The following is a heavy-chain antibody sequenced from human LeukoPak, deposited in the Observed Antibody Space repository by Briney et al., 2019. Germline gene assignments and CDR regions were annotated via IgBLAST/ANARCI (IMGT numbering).Heavy chain of an antibody. Sequence: ASVKVSCKASGGTFSSYAISWVRQAPGQGLEWMGRINPNSGGTNYAQKFQDRVTMTRDTSISTAYMELSRLRSDDTAVYYCAREKGMYYYDSSGYYFWGQGTLVTVSS. D-gene: IGHD3-22*01. J-gene: IGHJ4*02. V-gene: IGHV1-2*06. CDR1: GGTFSSYA. CDR2: INPNSGGT. CDR3: AREKGMYYYDSSGYYF.